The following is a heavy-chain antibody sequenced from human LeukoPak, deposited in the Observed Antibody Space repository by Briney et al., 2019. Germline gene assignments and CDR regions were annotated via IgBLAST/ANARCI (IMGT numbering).Heavy chain of an antibody. Sequence: SETLSLTCTVSGGSISNKYWSWIRQPPGKGLEWIGYIYYSGSTNYNPSLKSRVTILVDTSKNQFSLKLSSVTAADTAVYFCARDYYGSGSLFSNWFDPWGQGTLVTVSS. D-gene: IGHD3-10*01. V-gene: IGHV4-59*01. CDR2: IYYSGST. CDR1: GGSISNKY. CDR3: ARDYYGSGSLFSNWFDP. J-gene: IGHJ5*02.